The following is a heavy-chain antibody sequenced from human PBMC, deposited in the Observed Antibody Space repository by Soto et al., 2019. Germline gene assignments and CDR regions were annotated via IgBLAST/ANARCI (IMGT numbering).Heavy chain of an antibody. CDR2: IDNGGNT. Sequence: SETLSLTCTVSGRTFSINADFWYLAWIRQPPGKGLEWIGSIDNGGNTYYNPPLKSRVIISADMSNNKFSLSLNSVTAADTAVYYCVTRSLLVAKTWGQGILLTVSS. D-gene: IGHD2-21*01. V-gene: IGHV4-39*01. CDR1: GRTFSINADF. J-gene: IGHJ4*02. CDR3: VTRSLLVAKT.